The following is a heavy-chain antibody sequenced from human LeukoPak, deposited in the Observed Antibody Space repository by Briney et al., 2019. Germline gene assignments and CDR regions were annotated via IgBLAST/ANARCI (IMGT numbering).Heavy chain of an antibody. CDR3: ARDESRGPYYFDN. J-gene: IGHJ4*02. Sequence: GASVKVSCKASGYSFTSYGISWVRQAPGQGLEWMGWISANNGNTNYAQKVQGRVTMTTDTSTTTAYMELRSLRSDDTAVYYCARDESRGPYYFDNWGQGTLVTVSS. CDR1: GYSFTSYG. V-gene: IGHV1-18*01. CDR2: ISANNGNT.